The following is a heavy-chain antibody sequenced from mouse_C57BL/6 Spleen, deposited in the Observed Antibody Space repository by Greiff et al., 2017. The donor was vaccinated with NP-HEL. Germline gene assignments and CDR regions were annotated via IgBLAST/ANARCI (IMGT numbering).Heavy chain of an antibody. V-gene: IGHV1-53*01. D-gene: IGHD1-1*01. CDR1: GYTFTSYW. J-gene: IGHJ1*03. Sequence: QVQLQQPGTELVKPGASVKLSCKASGYTFTSYWMHWVKQRPGQGLEWIGNINPSNGGTNYNEKCKSKATLTVDKSSSTAYMQLSSLTSEDSAVYDCARNDYYGSSYDFDVWGTGTTVTVSS. CDR2: INPSNGGT. CDR3: ARNDYYGSSYDFDV.